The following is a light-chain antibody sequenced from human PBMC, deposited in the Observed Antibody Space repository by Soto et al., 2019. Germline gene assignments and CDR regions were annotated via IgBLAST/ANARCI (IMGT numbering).Light chain of an antibody. Sequence: QSALTQPASVSGSPGQSITISCTGTSSDVGGYNFVSWYQQHPGKAPKLMMYDVSDRPSGVSNRFSGSKSGNTASLTISGLQAEDEGDYYCSSYRSSSTPYVFGTGTKVTVL. CDR1: SSDVGGYNF. CDR2: DVS. V-gene: IGLV2-14*03. J-gene: IGLJ1*01. CDR3: SSYRSSSTPYV.